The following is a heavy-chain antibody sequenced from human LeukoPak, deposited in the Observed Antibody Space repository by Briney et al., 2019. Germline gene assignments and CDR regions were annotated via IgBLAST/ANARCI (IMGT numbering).Heavy chain of an antibody. CDR2: IYPGDSDT. V-gene: IGHV5-51*01. Sequence: KRGESLKISCKGSGYSFTSYWIGWVRQMPGKGLEWMGIIYPGDSDTRYSPSFQGQVTISADKSISTAYLQWSSLKASDTAMYYCARATPRPAADWYFDLWGRSTLVTVSS. CDR1: GYSFTSYW. CDR3: ARATPRPAADWYFDL. J-gene: IGHJ2*01. D-gene: IGHD2-15*01.